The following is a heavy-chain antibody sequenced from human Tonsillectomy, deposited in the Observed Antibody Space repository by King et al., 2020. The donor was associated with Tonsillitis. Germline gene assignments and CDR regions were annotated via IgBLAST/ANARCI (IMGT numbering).Heavy chain of an antibody. CDR3: AKDQRAIDYYDSSGYSDY. J-gene: IGHJ4*02. D-gene: IGHD3-22*01. CDR1: GFTFSSYA. Sequence: VQLVESGGGLVQPGGSLRLSCAASGFTFSSYAMNWVRQAPGKGLEWVSAISGSGGSIFYADSVKGRFTISRDNSKNTLYLQMNSLRAEDTAIYYCAKDQRAIDYYDSSGYSDYWGQGTLVTVSS. V-gene: IGHV3-23*04. CDR2: ISGSGGSI.